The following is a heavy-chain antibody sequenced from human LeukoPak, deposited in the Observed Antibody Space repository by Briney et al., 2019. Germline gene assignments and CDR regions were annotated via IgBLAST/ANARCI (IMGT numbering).Heavy chain of an antibody. CDR3: ARGGGAYYFDY. CDR1: GFTFSNYW. CDR2: INNLGTST. V-gene: IGHV3-74*01. J-gene: IGHJ4*02. Sequence: GGSLRLSCAASGFTFSNYWMHWVRQAPEKGLVWVSRINNLGTSTNYADSVRGRFTISRDDAKNTLYLQMNSLRAEDTAVYCCARGGGAYYFDYWGRGTLVTVSS. D-gene: IGHD3-10*01.